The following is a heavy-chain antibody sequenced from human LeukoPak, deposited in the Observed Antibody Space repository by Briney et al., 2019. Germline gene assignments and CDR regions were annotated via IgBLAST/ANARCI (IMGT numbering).Heavy chain of an antibody. J-gene: IGHJ4*02. V-gene: IGHV3-23*01. D-gene: IGHD4-23*01. Sequence: GSLRLSCAASGFTFNSYAMSWVRQAPGKGPEWVSGISSGGSDTFYADSVKGRFTILRDTSKNTLYLQMNSLRADDTALYYCAKPSPGGNHFDYWGQGTLVTVSS. CDR3: AKPSPGGNHFDY. CDR2: ISSGGSDT. CDR1: GFTFNSYA.